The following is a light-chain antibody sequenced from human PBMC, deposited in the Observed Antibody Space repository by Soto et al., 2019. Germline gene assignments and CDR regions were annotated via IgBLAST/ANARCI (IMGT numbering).Light chain of an antibody. V-gene: IGKV1-9*01. CDR1: QGIAGS. Sequence: DIQLTQSPSFLSASVGDRGTITCRASQGIAGSLAWYQQKPGKPPKLLIYAESTLQSGVPSRFSGSGSGTRGTLTISSLQPEDFATYYCQQSYSTLWTFGQGTKVDI. CDR2: AES. J-gene: IGKJ1*01. CDR3: QQSYSTLWT.